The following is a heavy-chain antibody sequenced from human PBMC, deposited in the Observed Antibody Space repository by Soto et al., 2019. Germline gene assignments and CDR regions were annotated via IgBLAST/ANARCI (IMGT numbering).Heavy chain of an antibody. CDR3: AREYSSGWPFDY. Sequence: SETLSLTCTVSGSSISSSGYYWGWIRQPPGRGLEWIGCLYYNVGTNYNPSLKSRVTISADTSKNQFSLKLSSVTAADTAVYYCAREYSSGWPFDYWGQGTLVTVSS. CDR1: GSSISSSGYY. D-gene: IGHD6-19*01. J-gene: IGHJ4*02. V-gene: IGHV4-39*07. CDR2: LYYNVGT.